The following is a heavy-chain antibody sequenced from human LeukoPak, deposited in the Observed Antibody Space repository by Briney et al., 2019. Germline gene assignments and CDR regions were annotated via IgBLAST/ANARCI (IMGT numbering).Heavy chain of an antibody. V-gene: IGHV3-7*01. CDR2: IKQDGSEK. J-gene: IGHJ4*02. D-gene: IGHD3-9*01. CDR3: ARGDIRYFRAGIDY. Sequence: GGSLRLSCAASGFTFSSYSMNWVRQAPGKGLAWVANIKQDGSEKYYVDSVKGRFTISRDNAKNSLYLQMNSLRAEDTAVYYCARGDIRYFRAGIDYWGQGTLVTVSS. CDR1: GFTFSSYS.